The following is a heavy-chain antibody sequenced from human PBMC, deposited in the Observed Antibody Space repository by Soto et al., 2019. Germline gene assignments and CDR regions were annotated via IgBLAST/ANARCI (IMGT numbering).Heavy chain of an antibody. CDR1: GGSISSYY. Sequence: SETLSLTCTVSGGSISSYYWSWIRQPPGKGLEWIGYIYYTGSTKYNPSLKSRVTISVDTSNNQFSLKLSSVTAADTAVYYCARDKLGVDAFDIWGQGTMVTVSS. CDR3: ARDKLGVDAFDI. D-gene: IGHD7-27*01. CDR2: IYYTGST. V-gene: IGHV4-59*01. J-gene: IGHJ3*02.